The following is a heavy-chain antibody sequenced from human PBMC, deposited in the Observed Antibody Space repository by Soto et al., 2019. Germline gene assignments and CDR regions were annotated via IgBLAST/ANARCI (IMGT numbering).Heavy chain of an antibody. CDR1: GGAFTSYS. D-gene: IGHD1-1*01. V-gene: IGHV1-69*12. J-gene: IGHJ4*01. CDR2: IIPMSGTT. Sequence: QVHLVQSGAEVKKPGSSVKVSCKASGGAFTSYSFHWVRQAPGQGLEWMGGIIPMSGTTNYALKFQGRVTMTADVPTITAYIDLSSLRSENTGIYYCARDKTGLDYWGHGSLVTVSS. CDR3: ARDKTGLDY.